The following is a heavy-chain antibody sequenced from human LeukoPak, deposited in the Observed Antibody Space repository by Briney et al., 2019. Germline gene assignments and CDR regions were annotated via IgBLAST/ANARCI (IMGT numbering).Heavy chain of an antibody. CDR2: ISCCTSKV. CDR1: GFTISTYS. CDR3: ARDLEDENPENYFDH. J-gene: IGHJ4*02. D-gene: IGHD2/OR15-2a*01. V-gene: IGHV3-21*06. Sequence: GGSLRLSCVASGFTISTYSMNWVRQAPGKGLEWVSYISCCTSKVYYADSVKGRFTISRDNAKNSLYLQMNSLRVEDAAVYYCARDLEDENPENYFDHWGQGTLVTVSS.